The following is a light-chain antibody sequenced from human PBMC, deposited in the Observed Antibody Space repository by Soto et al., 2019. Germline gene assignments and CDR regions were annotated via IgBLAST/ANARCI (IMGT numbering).Light chain of an antibody. J-gene: IGKJ3*01. Sequence: EIVLTQSPGTLSLSPGERATLSCRASQSLTSNYLAWYQQKPGQSPRFLISGTSNRATGIPDRFSGSGSGTDITLTSSRLQPDVCAVYYWQQYDDSAFTFGPGTKVDIK. CDR1: QSLTSNY. V-gene: IGKV3-20*01. CDR2: GTS. CDR3: QQYDDSAFT.